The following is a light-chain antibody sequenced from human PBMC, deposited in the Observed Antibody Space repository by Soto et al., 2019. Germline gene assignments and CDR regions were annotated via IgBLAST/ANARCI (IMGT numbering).Light chain of an antibody. CDR3: QQYNNWPRT. CDR2: GAS. CDR1: QTVSSN. V-gene: IGKV3-15*01. Sequence: EIMMTQSPDTLSVSPGEGATLSCRASQTVSSNLAWYQQVPGQAPRLLIYGASTRATGVPARFSGSGSGTEFTLTISRLQSEDFAVYYCQQYNNWPRTFGQGTKVEVK. J-gene: IGKJ1*01.